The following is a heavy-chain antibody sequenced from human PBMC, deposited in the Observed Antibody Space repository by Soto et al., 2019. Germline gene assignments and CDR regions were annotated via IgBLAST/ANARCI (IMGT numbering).Heavy chain of an antibody. Sequence: PGGSLRLSCAASGFTFSRYSMNWVRQAPGKGLEWVSYISSSSSTIYYADSVKGRFTISRDNAKNSLYLQMNSLRAEDTAVYYFVISVFLELLSCDYRGQVTLVTGSS. CDR2: ISSSSSTI. D-gene: IGHD3-3*01. CDR3: VISVFLELLSCDY. CDR1: GFTFSRYS. V-gene: IGHV3-48*01. J-gene: IGHJ4*02.